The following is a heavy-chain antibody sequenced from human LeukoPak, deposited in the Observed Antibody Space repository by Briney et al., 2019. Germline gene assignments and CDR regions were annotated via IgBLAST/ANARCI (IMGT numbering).Heavy chain of an antibody. CDR1: GYSFTSYC. CDR3: ARGRGYCSGGSCYSNFDY. CDR2: IYPGDSDT. J-gene: IGHJ4*02. V-gene: IGHV5-51*01. Sequence: GESLKISCKGSGYSFTSYCIGWVRQMPGKGLEWMGIIYPGDSDTRYSPSFQGQVTISADKSISTAYLQWSSLKASDAAMYYCARGRGYCSGGSCYSNFDYWGQGTLVTVSS. D-gene: IGHD2-15*01.